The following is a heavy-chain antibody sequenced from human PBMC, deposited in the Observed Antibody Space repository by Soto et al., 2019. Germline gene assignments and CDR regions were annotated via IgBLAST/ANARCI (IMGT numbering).Heavy chain of an antibody. CDR2: MYYGGRT. D-gene: IGHD2-15*01. V-gene: IGHV4-59*08. CDR3: ARGTPSPLIVRSSRGPWFDP. CDR1: GGSIISYY. Sequence: SDTLSLTCTVSGGSIISYYWSWIRQPPGKGLEWIGYMYYGGRTNYNPSLKSRVTISVDTYKMQVSLRLSSVTAADTAVYFCARGTPSPLIVRSSRGPWFDPWGQGTLVTVSS. J-gene: IGHJ5*02.